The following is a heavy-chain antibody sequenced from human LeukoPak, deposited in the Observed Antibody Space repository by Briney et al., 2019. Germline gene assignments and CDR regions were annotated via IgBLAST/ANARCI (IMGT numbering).Heavy chain of an antibody. CDR2: ILGSGAGT. CDR1: GFTFSTYA. J-gene: IGHJ5*02. Sequence: PGGSLRLSCAASGFTFSTYAMSWFRQAPGKGLEWVSGILGSGAGTFYADSVKGRFTISRDNSKNTLYLQMTSLGAEDAAVYYCAKSVAGTSGWFDPRGQGALVTVSS. CDR3: AKSVAGTSGWFDP. D-gene: IGHD1-1*01. V-gene: IGHV3-23*01.